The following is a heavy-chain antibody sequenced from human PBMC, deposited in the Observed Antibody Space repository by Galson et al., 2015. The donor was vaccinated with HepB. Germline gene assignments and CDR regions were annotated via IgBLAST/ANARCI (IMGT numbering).Heavy chain of an antibody. J-gene: IGHJ4*02. CDR2: LKQDGRET. Sequence: TLRLSCAASGFSFRSYWMGWVRQAPGKGLEWVANLKQDGRETYYLGSVKGRFTISRDNAKNTLYLQMDSLRVEDTAVYYCARYLNSSDRRYFDYWGPGALVTVSS. D-gene: IGHD2/OR15-2a*01. CDR3: ARYLNSSDRRYFDY. CDR1: GFSFRSYW. V-gene: IGHV3-7*01.